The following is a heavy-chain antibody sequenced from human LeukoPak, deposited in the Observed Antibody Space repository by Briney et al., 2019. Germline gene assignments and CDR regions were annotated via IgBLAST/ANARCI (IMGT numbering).Heavy chain of an antibody. Sequence: GGSLRLSCAASGFTVSSNYMSWVRQAPGRGLEWVSVIYSGGSTYYADSVEGRFTISRDNSKNTLYLQMNSLRAEDTAVYYCARDGVNWNERYFDYWGQGTLVTVSP. CDR1: GFTVSSNY. J-gene: IGHJ4*02. CDR2: IYSGGST. CDR3: ARDGVNWNERYFDY. D-gene: IGHD1-20*01. V-gene: IGHV3-53*01.